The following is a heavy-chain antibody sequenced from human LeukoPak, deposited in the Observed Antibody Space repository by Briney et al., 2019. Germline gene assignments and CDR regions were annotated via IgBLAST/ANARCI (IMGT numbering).Heavy chain of an antibody. Sequence: GGSLRLSCAASGFTFSSYAMSWVRQAPGKGLEWVSAISGSGGSTYYADSVKGRFTISRDNSKNTLYLQMNSLRAEDTAVYYCAKDEGWYQYYYYYGMDVWGQGTTVTVSS. CDR3: AKDEGWYQYYYYYGMDV. D-gene: IGHD6-19*01. J-gene: IGHJ6*02. CDR1: GFTFSSYA. V-gene: IGHV3-23*01. CDR2: ISGSGGST.